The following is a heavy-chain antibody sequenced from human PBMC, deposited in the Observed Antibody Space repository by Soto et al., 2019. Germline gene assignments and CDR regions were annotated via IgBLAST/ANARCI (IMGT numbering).Heavy chain of an antibody. D-gene: IGHD3-22*01. J-gene: IGHJ6*02. CDR2: ISAYNGNT. Sequence: QVQLVQSGAEVKKPGASVKVSCKASGYTFTSYGISWVRQAPGQRLEWMGWISAYNGNTNYAQKLQGRVTMTTDTSTSTAYMELRSLISGDTAVYYCARDEILIVVASFGLDVWGPGNTVTVFS. V-gene: IGHV1-18*01. CDR1: GYTFTSYG. CDR3: ARDEILIVVASFGLDV.